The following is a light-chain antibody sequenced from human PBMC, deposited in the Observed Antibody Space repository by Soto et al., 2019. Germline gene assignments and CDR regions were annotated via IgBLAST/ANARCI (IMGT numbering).Light chain of an antibody. CDR2: EVS. Sequence: QSVLTQPASVSGSPGQSITISCTGTSRDVGAYNLVSWYQQYPGKAPKLVIYEVSKRPSGVSDRFSGSKSGNTASLTISGLQADYEADYCCCSYAGSSRIFGPGTKLTVL. CDR1: SRDVGAYNL. CDR3: CSYAGSSRI. J-gene: IGLJ1*01. V-gene: IGLV2-23*02.